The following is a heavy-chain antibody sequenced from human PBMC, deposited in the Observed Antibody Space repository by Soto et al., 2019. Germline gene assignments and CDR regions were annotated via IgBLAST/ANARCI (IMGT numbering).Heavy chain of an antibody. CDR2: IWYDGSNK. V-gene: IGHV3-33*01. D-gene: IGHD1-1*01. Sequence: GGSLRLSCAAPGFTFSSYGIHWVRQAPGKGLEWVAVIWYDGSNKYYANSVKGRFTISIDNSKNTLYLQMNSLRAEDTALYYCARDVGEMATTSLDYWGQGTLVTVSS. CDR1: GFTFSSYG. CDR3: ARDVGEMATTSLDY. J-gene: IGHJ4*02.